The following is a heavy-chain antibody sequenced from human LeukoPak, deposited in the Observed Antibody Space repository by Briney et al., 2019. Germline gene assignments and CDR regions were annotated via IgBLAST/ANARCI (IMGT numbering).Heavy chain of an antibody. CDR1: GFTFSSYG. V-gene: IGHV3-30*18. CDR3: AKDRAASGTSPYYMDV. Sequence: GGSLRLSCAASGFTFSSYGMHWVRQAPGKGLEWVAVISYDGSNKYYADSVKGRFTISRDNSKNTLYLQMNSLRAEDTAVYYCAKDRAASGTSPYYMDVWGKGTTVTVSS. D-gene: IGHD1-1*01. J-gene: IGHJ6*03. CDR2: ISYDGSNK.